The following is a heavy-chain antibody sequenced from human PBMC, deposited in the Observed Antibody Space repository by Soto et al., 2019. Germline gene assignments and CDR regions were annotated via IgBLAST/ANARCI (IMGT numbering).Heavy chain of an antibody. V-gene: IGHV5-51*01. D-gene: IGHD4-17*01. J-gene: IGHJ4*02. CDR3: ARPANTVADHFDL. CDR2: IYPSDSDT. CDR1: GYTFTIYW. Sequence: GESLTISCPVSGYTFTIYWIGWVRQMPGKGLEWMGIIYPSDSDTRYSPSFQGQVTISADQSINTAYLQWDSLKASDTAIYYCARPANTVADHFDLWGQGTPVTVSS.